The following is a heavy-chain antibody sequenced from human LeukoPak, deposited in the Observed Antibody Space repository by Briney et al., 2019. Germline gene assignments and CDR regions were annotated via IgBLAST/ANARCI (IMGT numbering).Heavy chain of an antibody. CDR1: GGTFSSYA. D-gene: IGHD3-10*01. CDR2: IIPIFGTA. J-gene: IGHJ6*02. Sequence: GASVKVSCKASGGTFSSYAISWVRQAPGQGLEWMGGIIPIFGTANYAQKFQGRVTITADGSTSTAYMELSSLRSEDTAVYYCAGYGSGSYPYYGMDVWGQGTTVTVSS. CDR3: AGYGSGSYPYYGMDV. V-gene: IGHV1-69*13.